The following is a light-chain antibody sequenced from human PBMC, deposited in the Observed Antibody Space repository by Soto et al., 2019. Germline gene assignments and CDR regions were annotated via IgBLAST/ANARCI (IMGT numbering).Light chain of an antibody. CDR1: SSNIGANYD. CDR2: ANT. J-gene: IGLJ2*01. CDR3: QSYDSSLSASI. Sequence: QPVLTQPPSVSGAPGQRVTISCTGSSSNIGANYDVHWYRQLPGTAPQLLIYANTNRPSGVPDRFSGSKSGSSASPAITGLQAEDEADYFCQSYDSSLSASIFGGGTKLTVL. V-gene: IGLV1-40*01.